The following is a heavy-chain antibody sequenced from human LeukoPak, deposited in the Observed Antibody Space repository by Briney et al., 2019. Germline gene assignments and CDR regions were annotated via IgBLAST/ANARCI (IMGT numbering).Heavy chain of an antibody. Sequence: GESLKISCKGSGYSFTSYWIGWVRQMPGKGLEWMGIIYPGDSDTRYIPSFQGQVTISADKSISTAYLQWSSLKASDTAMYYCARADQGDSGYDLGLYFDYWGQGTLVTVSS. J-gene: IGHJ4*02. CDR3: ARADQGDSGYDLGLYFDY. D-gene: IGHD5-12*01. CDR2: IYPGDSDT. CDR1: GYSFTSYW. V-gene: IGHV5-51*01.